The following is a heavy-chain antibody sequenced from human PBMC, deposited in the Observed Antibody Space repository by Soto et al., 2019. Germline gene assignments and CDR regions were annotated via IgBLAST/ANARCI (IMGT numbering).Heavy chain of an antibody. CDR1: GYIFTTSW. CDR2: IYPGDSDT. V-gene: IGHV5-51*01. CDR3: ARSGYSSHGMDV. Sequence: GASLKISCKGSGYIFTTSWIGWVRQMPGKGLEWMGIIYPGDSDTRYSPSFQGQVTISADKSIGTAYLQWSSLKASDTAVYYCARSGYSSHGMDVWGQGTTVTVSS. J-gene: IGHJ6*02. D-gene: IGHD5-12*01.